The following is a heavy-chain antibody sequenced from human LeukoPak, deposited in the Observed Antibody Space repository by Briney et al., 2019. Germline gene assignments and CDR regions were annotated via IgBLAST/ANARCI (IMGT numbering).Heavy chain of an antibody. Sequence: GESLKISCKGSGYSFTNYWIGWVRQMPGKGLEWMGIIYPGDSDTRYSPSFQGQVTISADKSISTAYLQWSSLKASDTAMYYCARLYYYDSSGCDIWGQGTMVTVSS. CDR1: GYSFTNYW. CDR2: IYPGDSDT. CDR3: ARLYYYDSSGCDI. V-gene: IGHV5-51*01. D-gene: IGHD3-22*01. J-gene: IGHJ3*02.